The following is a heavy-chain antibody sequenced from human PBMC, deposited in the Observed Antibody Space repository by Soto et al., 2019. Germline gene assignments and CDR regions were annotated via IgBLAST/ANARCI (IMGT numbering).Heavy chain of an antibody. CDR3: ARLGYYFYYYGMDV. J-gene: IGHJ6*02. CDR1: GGSLSGYY. Sequence: SETLSLTCAVYGGSLSGYYWSWIRQPPGKGLEWIGGITHSGGTNYNPSLKSRVTISVDTSKHQFSLKPSSVTAADTAVYYCARLGYYFYYYGMDVWGQGTTVTVS. CDR2: ITHSGGT. V-gene: IGHV4-34*01.